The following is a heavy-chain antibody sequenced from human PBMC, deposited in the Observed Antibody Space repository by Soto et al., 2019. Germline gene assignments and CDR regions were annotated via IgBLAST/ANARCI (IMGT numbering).Heavy chain of an antibody. V-gene: IGHV2-5*02. Sequence: QITLKESGPTLVKPTQTLTLTCTFSGFSLSTSGVGVGWIRQPPGKALEWLALIYWDDDKRYSPSLKSRLTITKDTSKNQVVLTMTNMDPVDTATYYCAHRGSRVNFDYWGQGTLVTVSS. J-gene: IGHJ4*02. CDR3: AHRGSRVNFDY. CDR1: GFSLSTSGVG. D-gene: IGHD3-3*01. CDR2: IYWDDDK.